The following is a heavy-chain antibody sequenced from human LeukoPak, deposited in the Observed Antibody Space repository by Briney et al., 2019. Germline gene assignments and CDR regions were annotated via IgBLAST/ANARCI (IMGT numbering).Heavy chain of an antibody. Sequence: GGSLRLSCAASGVTFSSYAMSWVRQAPGKGLDWVSTISGSGGSTYYADSVKGRFTISRDNSKNTLYLQMNSLRAEDTAVYYCAKSSGDRRSFDYWGQGTLVTVSS. J-gene: IGHJ4*02. CDR2: ISGSGGST. V-gene: IGHV3-23*01. CDR3: AKSSGDRRSFDY. CDR1: GVTFSSYA. D-gene: IGHD4-17*01.